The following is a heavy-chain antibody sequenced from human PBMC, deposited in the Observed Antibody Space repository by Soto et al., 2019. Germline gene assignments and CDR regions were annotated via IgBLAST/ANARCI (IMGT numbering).Heavy chain of an antibody. J-gene: IGHJ4*02. CDR2: ISGSGGST. CDR3: AKDSESALILRFLEWLFDY. V-gene: IGHV3-23*01. CDR1: GFTFSSYA. Sequence: PGGSLRLSCAASGFTFSSYAISWVRQAPGKGLEWVSAISGSGGSTYYADSVKGRFTISRDNSKNTLYLQMNSLRAEDTAVYYCAKDSESALILRFLEWLFDYWGQGTLVTVSS. D-gene: IGHD3-3*01.